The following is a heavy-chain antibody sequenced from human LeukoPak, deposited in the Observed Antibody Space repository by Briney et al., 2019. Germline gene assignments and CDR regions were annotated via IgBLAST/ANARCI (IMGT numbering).Heavy chain of an antibody. CDR3: ARERRVVVAPRSYYYYGMDV. D-gene: IGHD2-15*01. CDR2: IIPIFGTA. CDR1: GGTFSSYA. J-gene: IGHJ6*04. Sequence: ASVKVSCKASGGTFSSYAISWVRQAPGQGLEWMGGIIPIFGTANYAQKFQGRVTITADKSTSTAYMELSSLRSEDTAVYYCARERRVVVAPRSYYYYGMDVWGKGTTVTVPS. V-gene: IGHV1-69*06.